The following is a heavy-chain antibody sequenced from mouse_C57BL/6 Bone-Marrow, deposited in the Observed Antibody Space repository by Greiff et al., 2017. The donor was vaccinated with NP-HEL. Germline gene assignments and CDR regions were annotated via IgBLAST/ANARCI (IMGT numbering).Heavy chain of an antibody. Sequence: EVQVVESGGGLVKPGGSLKLSCAASGFTFSDYGMHWVRQAPEKGLEWVAYISSGSSTIYYADTVKGRFTISRDNAKNTLFLQMTSLRSEDTAMYYCARRRLGYAMDYWGQGTSVTVSS. CDR1: GFTFSDYG. D-gene: IGHD3-3*01. CDR3: ARRRLGYAMDY. CDR2: ISSGSSTI. J-gene: IGHJ4*01. V-gene: IGHV5-17*01.